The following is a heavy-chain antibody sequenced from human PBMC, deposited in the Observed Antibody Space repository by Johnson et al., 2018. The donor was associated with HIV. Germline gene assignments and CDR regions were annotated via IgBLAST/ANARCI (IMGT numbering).Heavy chain of an antibody. CDR3: ARSPEGDAFDI. V-gene: IGHV3-66*02. Sequence: VQLVESGGGLVQPGGSLRLSCAASGFTVSRNYISWVRQAPGKGLEWVSVIYSGGSTYYADSVKGRFTISRDNSKNTLYLQMNSLRAEDTAVYYCARSPEGDAFDIWGQGTMVTVSS. CDR1: GFTVSRNY. J-gene: IGHJ3*02. CDR2: IYSGGST.